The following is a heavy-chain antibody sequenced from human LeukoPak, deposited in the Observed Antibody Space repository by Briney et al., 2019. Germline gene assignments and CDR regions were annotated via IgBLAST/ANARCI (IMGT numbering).Heavy chain of an antibody. CDR2: ISWNSGSI. D-gene: IGHD3-9*01. Sequence: RRSLRLSCAASGFTFDDYAMHWVRQAPGKGLEWVSGISWNSGSIGYADSVKGRFTISRDNAKNSLYLQMNSLRAEDTALYYCAKDSYDILTGGYFDYWGQGPLVTVSS. CDR1: GFTFDDYA. J-gene: IGHJ4*02. V-gene: IGHV3-9*01. CDR3: AKDSYDILTGGYFDY.